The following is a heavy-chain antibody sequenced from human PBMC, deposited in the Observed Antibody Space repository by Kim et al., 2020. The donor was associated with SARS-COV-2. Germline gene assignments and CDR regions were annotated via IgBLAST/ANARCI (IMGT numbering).Heavy chain of an antibody. CDR1: GFSFSDDY. D-gene: IGHD6-25*01. Sequence: GGSLRLSCAASGFSFSDDYMNWIRQAPGKGLEGVAYINSDGSSTEYADSVNGRFTISRDNAKKSLSLQMDRLTPEDTAVYYCVRGAACGALGT. V-gene: IGHV3-11*05. J-gene: IGHJ4*02. CDR2: INSDGSST. CDR3: VRGAAC.